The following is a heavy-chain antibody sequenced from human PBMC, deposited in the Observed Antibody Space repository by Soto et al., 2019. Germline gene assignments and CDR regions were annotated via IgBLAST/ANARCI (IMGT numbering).Heavy chain of an antibody. Sequence: SETLSLTCAVSGYSISSGYYGGWIRQPPGKGLEWIGSIYHSGSTYYNPSLKSRVTISVDTSKNQFSLKLSSVTAADTAVYYCARDSSIAASGDYWGQGTLVTVSS. CDR3: ARDSSIAASGDY. CDR2: IYHSGST. CDR1: GYSISSGYY. V-gene: IGHV4-38-2*02. J-gene: IGHJ4*02. D-gene: IGHD6-6*01.